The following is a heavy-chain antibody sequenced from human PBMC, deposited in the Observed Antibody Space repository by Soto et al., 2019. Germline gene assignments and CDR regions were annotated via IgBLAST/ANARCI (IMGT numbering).Heavy chain of an antibody. D-gene: IGHD3-16*01. CDR2: INQDGTEK. CDR3: XXXXXXVHYYVGVFDF. J-gene: IGHJ4*02. Sequence: EVQLVEFGGGLVQPGGSLRLSCAASGLAFSTHWMTWVRQAPGKGLEWVANINQDGTEKYYVDSVKGRFTISRDNAKNSLYLQMNSLTAEDTALXXXXXXXXXVHYYVGVFDFWGQGALVT. V-gene: IGHV3-7*01. CDR1: GLAFSTHW.